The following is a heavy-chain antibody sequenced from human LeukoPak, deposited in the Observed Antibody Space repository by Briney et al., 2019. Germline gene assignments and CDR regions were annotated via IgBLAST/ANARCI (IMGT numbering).Heavy chain of an antibody. CDR3: ARDEGLDPYYFDY. CDR2: IWYDGSNK. J-gene: IGHJ4*02. CDR1: GFTFSSYG. Sequence: PGRSLRLSCAASGFTFSSYGMHWVRQAPGKGQEWVAVIWYDGSNKYYADSVKGRFTISRDNSKNTLYLQMNSLRAEDTAVYYCARDEGLDPYYFDYWGQGTLVTVSS. D-gene: IGHD3/OR15-3a*01. V-gene: IGHV3-33*01.